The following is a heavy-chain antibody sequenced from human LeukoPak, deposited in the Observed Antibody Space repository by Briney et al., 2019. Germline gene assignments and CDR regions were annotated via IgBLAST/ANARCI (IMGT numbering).Heavy chain of an antibody. CDR1: GFTFSSYW. D-gene: IGHD5-18*01. V-gene: IGHV3-7*01. CDR2: IKQDGSEK. Sequence: PGRSLRLSCAASGFTFSSYWMSWVRQAPGKGLEWVANIKQDGSEKYYVDSVKGRFTISRDNAKNSLYLQMNSLRAEDTAVYYCARDPQLWLPTDYFDYWGQGTLVTVSS. CDR3: ARDPQLWLPTDYFDY. J-gene: IGHJ4*02.